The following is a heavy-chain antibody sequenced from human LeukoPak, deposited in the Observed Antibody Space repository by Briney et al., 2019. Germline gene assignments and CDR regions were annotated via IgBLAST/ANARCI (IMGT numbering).Heavy chain of an antibody. V-gene: IGHV3-11*01. J-gene: IGHJ4*02. CDR2: ISSSATTV. CDR3: AKDSRVGATLPNFDY. CDR1: GFTFRNYY. Sequence: PGGSLRLSCEASGFTFRNYYMSWIRQAPGKGLEWISYISSSATTVYYADSVKGRFTISRDNAENSLYLQMNSLRAEDTAVYYCAKDSRVGATLPNFDYWGQGTLVTVSS. D-gene: IGHD1-26*01.